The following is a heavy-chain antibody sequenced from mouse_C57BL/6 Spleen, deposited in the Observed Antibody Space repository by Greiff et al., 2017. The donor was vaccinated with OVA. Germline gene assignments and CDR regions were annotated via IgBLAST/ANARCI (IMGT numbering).Heavy chain of an antibody. CDR3: TTGKYRLLLRWRFAY. CDR1: GFNIKDDY. Sequence: EVQLQQSGAELVRPGASVKLSCTAPGFNIKDDYMHWVKPRPEQGLEWIGWIDTENGDTEYASKFPGKAPITADPSSNTAYLQLSSLTSEYTAVYYCTTGKYRLLLRWRFAYWGQGTLVTVSA. J-gene: IGHJ3*01. D-gene: IGHD2-3*01. CDR2: IDTENGDT. V-gene: IGHV14-4*01.